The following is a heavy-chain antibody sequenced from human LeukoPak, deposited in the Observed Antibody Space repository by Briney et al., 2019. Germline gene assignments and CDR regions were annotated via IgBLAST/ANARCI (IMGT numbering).Heavy chain of an antibody. CDR2: IWYDGTNT. J-gene: IGHJ4*02. D-gene: IGHD3-9*01. Sequence: GGSLRLSCAASGFTFREYAIHWVRQAPGKGLEWVAVIWYDGTNTYYADSVKGRFTISRDNAKNALDLQMSSLRAEDTAVYYCVRVFQTSDWIYYFDWWGQGTLVTVSS. CDR1: GFTFREYA. CDR3: VRVFQTSDWIYYFDW. V-gene: IGHV3-33*01.